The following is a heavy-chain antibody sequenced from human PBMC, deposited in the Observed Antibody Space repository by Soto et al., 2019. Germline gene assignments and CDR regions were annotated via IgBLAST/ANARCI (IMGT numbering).Heavy chain of an antibody. Sequence: PGGSLRLSCAASGFTFNSYSMNWVRQAPGKGLEWVSSISSSSSYTYYADSVKGRFTISRDNTKNTVWLQMNSLRGEDTAVYYCAKERRYSFDALDLWGQGTLVTVSS. CDR2: ISSSSSYT. D-gene: IGHD5-18*01. V-gene: IGHV3-21*01. CDR1: GFTFNSYS. J-gene: IGHJ3*01. CDR3: AKERRYSFDALDL.